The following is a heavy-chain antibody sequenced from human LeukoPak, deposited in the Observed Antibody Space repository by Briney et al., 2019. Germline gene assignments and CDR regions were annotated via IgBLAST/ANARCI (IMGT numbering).Heavy chain of an antibody. CDR2: INWNGGST. D-gene: IGHD2-15*01. J-gene: IGHJ6*03. Sequence: GGSLRLSCAASGFTFDDYGMSWVRQAPGKGLEWVSGINWNGGSTGYADSVKGRFTISRDNAKNSLYLQMNSLRAEDTALYYCARDGLRWKPQGDYMDVWGKGTTVTVSS. V-gene: IGHV3-20*04. CDR3: ARDGLRWKPQGDYMDV. CDR1: GFTFDDYG.